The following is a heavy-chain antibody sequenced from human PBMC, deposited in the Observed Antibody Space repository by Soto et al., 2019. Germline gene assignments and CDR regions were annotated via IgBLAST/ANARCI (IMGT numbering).Heavy chain of an antibody. J-gene: IGHJ4*02. Sequence: QVQLVQSGAEVKKPGASVKVSCKASGYTFTSYAIHWVRQAPGQRLEWMGWINAGNGNTKYSQKFQDRVTITGDTSASPAYMELSSLRSEDTAVYYCARDLGGWPDYWGQGTVVTVSS. CDR1: GYTFTSYA. CDR2: INAGNGNT. D-gene: IGHD6-19*01. V-gene: IGHV1-3*01. CDR3: ARDLGGWPDY.